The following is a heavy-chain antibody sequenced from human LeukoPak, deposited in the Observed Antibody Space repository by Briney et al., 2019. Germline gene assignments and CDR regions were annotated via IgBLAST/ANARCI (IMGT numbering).Heavy chain of an antibody. Sequence: GASVKVSCKASGYTFTGYYMHWGRQAPGQGLEWMGWINPNSGGTNYAQKFQGRVTMTRDTSISTAYMELSRLRSDDTAVYYCARTDCSGGSCYAGDAFDIWGQGTMVTVSS. CDR2: INPNSGGT. D-gene: IGHD2-15*01. CDR1: GYTFTGYY. CDR3: ARTDCSGGSCYAGDAFDI. J-gene: IGHJ3*02. V-gene: IGHV1-2*02.